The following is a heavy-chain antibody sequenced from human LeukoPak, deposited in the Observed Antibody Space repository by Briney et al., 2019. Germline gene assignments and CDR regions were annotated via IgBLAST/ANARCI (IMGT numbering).Heavy chain of an antibody. V-gene: IGHV4-31*03. CDR3: AREEGYYDILTGHYQHNWFDP. J-gene: IGHJ5*02. D-gene: IGHD3-9*01. CDR1: GGSISSGGYY. Sequence: PSETLSLTCTVSGGSISSGGYYWSWIRQHPGKGLEWIGYIYYSGSTYYNPSLKSRVTISVDTSKNQFSLKLSSVTAADTAVYYCAREEGYYDILTGHYQHNWFDPWGQGTLVTVSS. CDR2: IYYSGST.